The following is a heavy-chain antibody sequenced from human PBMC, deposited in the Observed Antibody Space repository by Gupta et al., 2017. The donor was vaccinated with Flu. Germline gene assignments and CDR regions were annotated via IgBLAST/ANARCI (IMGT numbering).Heavy chain of an antibody. Sequence: IHWVRQGPGQGLEWMGIINPSGDTATYAQKFQGRAIVTRDTTTSTVYRELSSLRSEDTAVYYCSRSYFYDNRDYGKKAFDMWCQGTMVTVSS. D-gene: IGHD3-22*01. CDR2: INPSGDTA. V-gene: IGHV1-46*03. J-gene: IGHJ3*02. CDR3: SRSYFYDNRDYGKKAFDM.